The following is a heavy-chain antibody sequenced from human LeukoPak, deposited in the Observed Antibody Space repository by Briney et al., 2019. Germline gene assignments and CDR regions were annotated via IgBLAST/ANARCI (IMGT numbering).Heavy chain of an antibody. D-gene: IGHD3-3*01. V-gene: IGHV4-39*01. CDR1: GGSIRSTSYY. CDR2: IYYSGST. CDR3: GRLFYDFWSGHYYYYMDV. Sequence: SETLSLTCTVSGGSIRSTSYYWGWIRQPPGKGLEWIGSIYYSGSTYYNPSLKSRVTISVDTSKNQFSLKLSSVTAADTAVYYCGRLFYDFWSGHYYYYMDVWGKGITVTVSS. J-gene: IGHJ6*03.